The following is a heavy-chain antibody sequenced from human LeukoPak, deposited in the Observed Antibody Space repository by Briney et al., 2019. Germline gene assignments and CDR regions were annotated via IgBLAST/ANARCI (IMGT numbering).Heavy chain of an antibody. J-gene: IGHJ3*02. D-gene: IGHD6-13*01. CDR3: ARDRGERGSSWSLPAHGFDI. Sequence: SVKVSCKASGGTFSRYAFSWVRQAPGQGLEWMGRIIRIFDTTNYAQKFQGRVTITTDESTSTAYMELSSLTSEDTAVYYCARDRGERGSSWSLPAHGFDIWGQGTMVTVSS. CDR2: IIRIFDTT. CDR1: GGTFSRYA. V-gene: IGHV1-69*05.